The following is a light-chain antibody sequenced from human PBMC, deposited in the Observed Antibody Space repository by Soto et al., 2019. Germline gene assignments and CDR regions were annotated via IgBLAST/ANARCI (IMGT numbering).Light chain of an antibody. CDR3: QQYSSSPLT. CDR2: GTS. V-gene: IGKV3-20*01. Sequence: EMLLTQSPGTLSLSPGERATLSCRASQSVTSNYLAWYHQKPGQAPRLLIYGTSNRATGVPDRFRGSGSGTDSTLTISRLEPEDFALYYCQQYSSSPLTFGGGTKVDIK. CDR1: QSVTSNY. J-gene: IGKJ4*01.